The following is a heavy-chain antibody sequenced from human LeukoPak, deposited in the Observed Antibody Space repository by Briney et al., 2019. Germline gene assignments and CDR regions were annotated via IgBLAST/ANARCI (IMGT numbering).Heavy chain of an antibody. J-gene: IGHJ6*03. D-gene: IGHD3-3*01. CDR2: MNPNSGNI. Sequence: ASVKVSCKASGYTFTSYDINWVRQATGQGLEWMGWMNPNSGNIGYAQKFQGRVTMTRNTSISTAYMELSSLRSEDTAVYYCARGRKTYYDFWSGYYGYYYYMDVWGKGTTVTVSS. CDR1: GYTFTSYD. V-gene: IGHV1-8*01. CDR3: ARGRKTYYDFWSGYYGYYYYMDV.